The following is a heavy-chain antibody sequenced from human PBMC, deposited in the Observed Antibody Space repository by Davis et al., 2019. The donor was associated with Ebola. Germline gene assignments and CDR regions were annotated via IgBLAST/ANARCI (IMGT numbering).Heavy chain of an antibody. J-gene: IGHJ4*02. Sequence: GGSLRLSCAASGFTVSSNYMSWVRQAPGKGLEWVSVIYSGGSTYYADSVKGRFTISRDNSKNTLYLQMNSLRAEDTAVYYCAIEWFGEFIGYWGRGTLVTVSS. V-gene: IGHV3-66*01. CDR1: GFTVSSNY. D-gene: IGHD3-10*01. CDR3: AIEWFGEFIGY. CDR2: IYSGGST.